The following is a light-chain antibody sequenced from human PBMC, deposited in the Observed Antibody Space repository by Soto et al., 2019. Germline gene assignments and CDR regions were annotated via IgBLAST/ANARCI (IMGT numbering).Light chain of an antibody. CDR3: QQYGSSPPYT. J-gene: IGKJ2*01. V-gene: IGKV3-20*01. CDR1: QSVSSSY. Sequence: EIVLTQSPGTLSLSPGERATLSCRASQSVSSSYLAWYQQKPGQAPRLLIYGASSRATGIPDRFSGSGSGTDFTLTISRLEPEDFVVYYCQQYGSSPPYTLGQGTKLEIK. CDR2: GAS.